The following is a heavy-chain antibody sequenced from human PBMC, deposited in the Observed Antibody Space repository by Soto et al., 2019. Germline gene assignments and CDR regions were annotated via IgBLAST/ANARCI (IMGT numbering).Heavy chain of an antibody. CDR2: ISGSGGST. CDR3: AKGITMVRGVIIDRYYYYGMDV. Sequence: PGGSLRLSCAASGFTFSSYAMSWVRQAPGKGLEWVSAISGSGGSTYYADSVKGRFTMSRDNPKNTLYLQMNSLRAEDTAVYYCAKGITMVRGVIIDRYYYYGMDVWGQGPTVTVSS. V-gene: IGHV3-23*01. CDR1: GFTFSSYA. J-gene: IGHJ6*02. D-gene: IGHD3-10*01.